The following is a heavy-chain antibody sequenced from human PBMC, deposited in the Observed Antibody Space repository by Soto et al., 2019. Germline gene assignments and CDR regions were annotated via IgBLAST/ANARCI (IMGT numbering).Heavy chain of an antibody. CDR3: ARGYCTTTICDPWFDP. CDR2: IYPGDSDT. J-gene: IGHJ5*02. Sequence: PGEPLKISCTGVGYSFTSYWIGWVRQMPGKGLEWMGIIYPGDSDTRYSPSFQGQVTISADKSITTAYLQWSSLKASDTAMYYCARGYCTTTICDPWFDPWGQGTLVPVSS. V-gene: IGHV5-51*01. D-gene: IGHD2-2*01. CDR1: GYSFTSYW.